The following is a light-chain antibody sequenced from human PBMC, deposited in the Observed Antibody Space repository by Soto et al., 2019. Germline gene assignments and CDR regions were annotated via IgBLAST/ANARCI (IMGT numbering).Light chain of an antibody. CDR3: QQRSNWPLT. J-gene: IGKJ4*01. Sequence: EIVMTQSPATLCGSPGERATLSGRASQSVSSNLAWYQQKPGQAPRLLIYDASNRATGITARFSGSGSGTDFTLTISSLEPEDFAVYYCQQRSNWPLTFGEGTKVEI. CDR2: DAS. V-gene: IGKV3-11*01. CDR1: QSVSSN.